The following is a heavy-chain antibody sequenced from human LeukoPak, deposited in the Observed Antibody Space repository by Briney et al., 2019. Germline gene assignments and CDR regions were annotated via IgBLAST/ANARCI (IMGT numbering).Heavy chain of an antibody. V-gene: IGHV3-64*01. CDR3: ARITYDFWSGYYMPDDP. J-gene: IGHJ5*02. CDR1: GFTFSSYA. D-gene: IGHD3-3*01. CDR2: ISSNGGST. Sequence: GGSLRLSCAASGFTFSSYAMHWVRQAPGKGLEYVSAISSNGGSTYYANSVKGRFTISRDNSKNTLYLQMGSLRSDDTAVYYCARITYDFWSGYYMPDDPWGQGTLVTVSS.